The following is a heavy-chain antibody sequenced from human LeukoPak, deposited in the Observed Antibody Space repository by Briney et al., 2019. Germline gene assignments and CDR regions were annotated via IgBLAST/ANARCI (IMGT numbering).Heavy chain of an antibody. CDR1: GGSISGGKDF. CDR3: ARRGITYSSSFFEF. Sequence: PSETLSLTCTVSGGSISGGKDFWGWIRQPPGKGLEWIGSIFYSGSTYYNPSLKSRVTIPVDTSRNEFSLKVMSATVADTAVYYCARRGITYSSSFFEFWGQGALVTVSS. D-gene: IGHD6-13*01. J-gene: IGHJ1*01. V-gene: IGHV4-39*01. CDR2: IFYSGST.